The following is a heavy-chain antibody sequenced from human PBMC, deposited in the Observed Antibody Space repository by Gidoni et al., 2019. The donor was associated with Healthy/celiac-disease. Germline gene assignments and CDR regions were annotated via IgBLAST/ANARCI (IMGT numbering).Heavy chain of an antibody. J-gene: IGHJ6*03. V-gene: IGHV1-69*01. CDR2: IIPIFGTA. CDR3: ARPAVNGQFPFKGSDYYYYYYMDV. Sequence: QVQLVQSGAEVKKPGSSVKVSCKASGGTFSSSAISWVRQAPGQGREWMGGIIPIFGTANDAQKFQGRVTITADESTSTAYMELSSLRSEDTAVYYCARPAVNGQFPFKGSDYYYYYYMDVWGKGTTVTVSS. CDR1: GGTFSSSA. D-gene: IGHD2-21*01.